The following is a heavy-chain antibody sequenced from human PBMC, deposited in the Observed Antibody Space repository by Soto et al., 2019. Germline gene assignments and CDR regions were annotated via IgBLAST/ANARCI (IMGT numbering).Heavy chain of an antibody. Sequence: GGSLRLSCAASGFTFSSYAMSWVRQAPGKGLEWVSAISGSGGSTYYADSVKGRFTIARDNSKNTLYLQMNSLRAEDTAVYYCANQGVPAAIRKLDEYFQHWGQGTLVTVSS. CDR1: GFTFSSYA. V-gene: IGHV3-23*01. CDR3: ANQGVPAAIRKLDEYFQH. J-gene: IGHJ1*01. D-gene: IGHD2-2*01. CDR2: ISGSGGST.